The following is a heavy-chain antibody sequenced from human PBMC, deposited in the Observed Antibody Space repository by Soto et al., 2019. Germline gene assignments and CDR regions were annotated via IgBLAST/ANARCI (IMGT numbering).Heavy chain of an antibody. D-gene: IGHD2-15*01. Sequence: QVQLVESGGGVAQPEKSLRLSCTASGFTFSSYGMHWVRQVPGKGLEWVALIWYDGSKKYYADSVKGRFTISRDNSKNTLFLQMDSLRAEDTAVYHCARDGYCRGGSCYRLLSFDSWGQGTMVTVSS. CDR3: ARDGYCRGGSCYRLLSFDS. CDR1: GFTFSSYG. V-gene: IGHV3-33*01. CDR2: IWYDGSKK. J-gene: IGHJ4*02.